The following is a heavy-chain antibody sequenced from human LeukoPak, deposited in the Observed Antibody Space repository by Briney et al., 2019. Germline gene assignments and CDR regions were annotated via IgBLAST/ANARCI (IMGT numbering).Heavy chain of an antibody. J-gene: IGHJ4*02. V-gene: IGHV3-11*04. Sequence: GGSLRLSCAASGFSFSDYYMSWIRQAPGKGLEWVSYISSSGDTMSYADSVKGRFTISRDNAKNSLYLQMSSLRAEDAAIYYCARVMGNYASDYWGQGALVTVSS. CDR3: ARVMGNYASDY. CDR2: ISSSGDTM. CDR1: GFSFSDYY. D-gene: IGHD1-7*01.